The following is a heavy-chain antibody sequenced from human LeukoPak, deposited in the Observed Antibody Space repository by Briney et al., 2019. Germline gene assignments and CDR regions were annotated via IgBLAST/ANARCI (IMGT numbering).Heavy chain of an antibody. Sequence: GGSLRLSCAASGFTFSSYSMNWVRQAPGKGLEWVSSISSSSSYIYYADSVKGRFTISRDNAKNSLYLQMNSLRAEDTALYYCAKLGVPAAMLWYFDLWGRGTLVTVSS. CDR3: AKLGVPAAMLWYFDL. CDR2: ISSSSSYI. J-gene: IGHJ2*01. V-gene: IGHV3-21*04. CDR1: GFTFSSYS. D-gene: IGHD2-2*01.